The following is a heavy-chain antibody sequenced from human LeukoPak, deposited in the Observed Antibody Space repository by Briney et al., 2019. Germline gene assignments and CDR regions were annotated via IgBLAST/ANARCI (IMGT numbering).Heavy chain of an antibody. CDR3: ARGGYYDSSGEHNWFDP. D-gene: IGHD3-22*01. CDR1: GGSISSSSYY. V-gene: IGHV4-61*01. J-gene: IGHJ5*02. CDR2: IYYSGST. Sequence: SETLSLTCTVSGGSISSSSYYWSWIRQPPGKGLEWIGYIYYSGSTNYNPSLKSRVTISVDTSKNQFSLKLSSVTAADTAVYYCARGGYYDSSGEHNWFDPWGQGTLVTVSS.